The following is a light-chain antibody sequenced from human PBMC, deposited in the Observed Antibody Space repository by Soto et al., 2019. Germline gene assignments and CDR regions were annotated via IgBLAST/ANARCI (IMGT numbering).Light chain of an antibody. CDR3: QQYYTTPRT. J-gene: IGKJ1*01. CDR2: CAS. V-gene: IGKV4-1*01. Sequence: DIQMTQSPSTLSASIGARVTITCRASQSISSWLAWHQQKPGQPPKLLIYCASTRESGVPDRFSGSGSGTDFTLTISSLQAEDVAVYYCQQYYTTPRTFGQGTKVDIK. CDR1: QSISSW.